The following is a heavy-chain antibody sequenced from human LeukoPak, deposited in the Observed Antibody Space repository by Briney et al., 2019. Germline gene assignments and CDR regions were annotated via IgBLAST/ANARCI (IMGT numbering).Heavy chain of an antibody. CDR3: ARSNSGSGTVDY. D-gene: IGHD3-10*01. J-gene: IGHJ4*02. V-gene: IGHV3-7*01. CDR2: IKHDGSAK. CDR1: GFTFSSYW. Sequence: GGSLRLSCAASGFTFSSYWMNWVRQAPGKGLEWVANIKHDGSAKYYVDSVKGRSTISRDNAKNSLYLQMNSLRAEDTAVYYCARSNSGSGTVDYWGQGTLVTVSS.